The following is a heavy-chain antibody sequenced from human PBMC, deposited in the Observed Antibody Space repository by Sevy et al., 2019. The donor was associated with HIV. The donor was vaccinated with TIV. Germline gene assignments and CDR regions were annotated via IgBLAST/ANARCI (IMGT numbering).Heavy chain of an antibody. CDR2: IKQDAGQK. Sequence: GGSLRLSCAASGFTFSKDWMGWVLQAPGKGLEWVANIKQDAGQKYYVDSVKGRFTISRDNAKNSLYLQMNSLRAEDTAVYFCASDDGNYYFHYWGQGTLVTVSS. CDR1: GFTFSKDW. J-gene: IGHJ4*02. CDR3: ASDDGNYYFHY. D-gene: IGHD1-7*01. V-gene: IGHV3-7*01.